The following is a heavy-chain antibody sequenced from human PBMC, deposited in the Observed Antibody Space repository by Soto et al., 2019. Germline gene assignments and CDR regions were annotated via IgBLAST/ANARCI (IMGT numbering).Heavy chain of an antibody. Sequence: QMQVVQSGPEVKKPGTSVKVSCKTSGFMFTSSAVQWVRQARGQRLEWIGWLVVGSGNTHYAQHFQERVTLTRDMVQGTSYIEFDSLRFEGKAGYYFAAGPVLPFLKLLPAYFDYWGQGTLVTVSS. CDR2: LVVGSGNT. D-gene: IGHD3-3*02. J-gene: IGHJ4*02. V-gene: IGHV1-58*01. CDR1: GFMFTSSA. CDR3: AAGPVLPFLKLLPAYFDY.